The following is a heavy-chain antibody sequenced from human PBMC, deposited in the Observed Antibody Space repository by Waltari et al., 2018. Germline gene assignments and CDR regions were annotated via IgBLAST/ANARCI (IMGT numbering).Heavy chain of an antibody. CDR3: ARDGGRQWLVNDAFDI. CDR2: IKQDGSEK. Sequence: EVQLVESGGGLVQPGGSLRLSCAASGFPFGSCWMSWVPQGPGKGLEWVANIKQDGSEKYYVDSVKGRFTISRDNAKNSLYLQMNSLRAEDTAVYYCARDGGRQWLVNDAFDIWGQGTMVTVSS. J-gene: IGHJ3*02. D-gene: IGHD6-19*01. V-gene: IGHV3-7*01. CDR1: GFPFGSCW.